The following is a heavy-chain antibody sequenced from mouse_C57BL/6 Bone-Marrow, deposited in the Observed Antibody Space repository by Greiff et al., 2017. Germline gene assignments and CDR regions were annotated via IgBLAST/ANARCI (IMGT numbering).Heavy chain of an antibody. CDR2: IYPDSGST. D-gene: IGHD4-1*01. CDR3: SRPPGNYFDY. Sequence: QVQLQQPGAELVKPGASVKMSCKASGYTFTSYWITWVKQRPGQGLEWIGDIYPDSGSTNSNEKFKSKATLTVDTSSSTAYMQLSSLTSEDSAVYYCSRPPGNYFDYWGQGTTLTVSS. J-gene: IGHJ2*01. V-gene: IGHV1-55*01. CDR1: GYTFTSYW.